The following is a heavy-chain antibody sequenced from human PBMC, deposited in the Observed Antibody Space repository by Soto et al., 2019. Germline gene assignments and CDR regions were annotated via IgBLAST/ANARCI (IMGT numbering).Heavy chain of an antibody. Sequence: QVQLVQSGAEVKKPGASVKVSCKASGYTFTSYGISWVRQAPGQGLEWMGWISAYNGNTNYAQKLQGRVTMTTDTSTSTAYMELRSLRSDDTAVYYCARDTYYDILTGYSDFDYWGQGTLVTVSS. V-gene: IGHV1-18*01. CDR1: GYTFTSYG. J-gene: IGHJ4*02. D-gene: IGHD3-9*01. CDR2: ISAYNGNT. CDR3: ARDTYYDILTGYSDFDY.